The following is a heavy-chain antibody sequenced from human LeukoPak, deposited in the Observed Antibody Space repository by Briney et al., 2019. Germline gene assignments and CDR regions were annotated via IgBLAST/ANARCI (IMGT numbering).Heavy chain of an antibody. J-gene: IGHJ6*02. CDR3: ARGIGYCSGGSCYSSYYYGMDA. CDR1: GGSFSGYY. Sequence: SETLSLTCAVYGGSFSGYYWSWIRQPPGKGLEWIGEINHSGSTNYNPSLKSRVTISVDTSKNQFSLKLSSVTAADTAVYYCARGIGYCSGGSCYSSYYYGMDAWGQGTTVTVSS. D-gene: IGHD2-15*01. V-gene: IGHV4-34*01. CDR2: INHSGST.